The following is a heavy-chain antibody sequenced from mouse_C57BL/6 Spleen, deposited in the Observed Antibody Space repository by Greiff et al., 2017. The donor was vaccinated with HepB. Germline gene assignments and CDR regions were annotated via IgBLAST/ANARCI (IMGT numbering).Heavy chain of an antibody. CDR3: VSYHYDCDYYAFDS. V-gene: IGHV2-2*01. Sequence: QVQLKESGPGLVQPSQSLSITCTASGFSLTSYGVHWVRQSPGKGLEWLGVIWSGGSTDYNAAFISRLSISKDNSKSQVFFKMNSLQADDTSIYFCVSYHYDCDYYAFDSWGQGTSVTVSS. CDR1: GFSLTSYG. CDR2: IWSGGST. D-gene: IGHD2-4*01. J-gene: IGHJ4*01.